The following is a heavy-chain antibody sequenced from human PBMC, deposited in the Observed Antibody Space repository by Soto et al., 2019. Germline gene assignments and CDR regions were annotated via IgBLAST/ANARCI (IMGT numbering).Heavy chain of an antibody. CDR2: INHSGST. V-gene: IGHV4-34*02. CDR3: ARGGGDIVVEPAALQREEWDNWFDP. Sequence: QVQLQQWGAGQLKPSETLSLTCAVYGGSLSSYYWSWIRQSPGKGLEWIGEINHSGSTRYNLSLKSRVTLSVDTSKSQFSLKLGSVTAADTAVYYCARGGGDIVVEPAALQREEWDNWFDPWGQGTRVSVSS. D-gene: IGHD2-2*01. J-gene: IGHJ5*02. CDR1: GGSLSSYY.